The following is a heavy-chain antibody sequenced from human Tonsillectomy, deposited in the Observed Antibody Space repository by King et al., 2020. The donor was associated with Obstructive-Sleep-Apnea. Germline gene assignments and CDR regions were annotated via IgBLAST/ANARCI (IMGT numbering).Heavy chain of an antibody. CDR1: GGSISNYY. D-gene: IGHD5-12*01. Sequence: VQLQESGPGLVKPSETLSLTCTVSGGSISNYYWSWIRQPPGKGLEWIGYMYYSRNTNYNTSLKSRVAISADTSKIQFSLRLSSVTAADPAVYYCARHRGGEDSGGYGDYFDFWGQGTLVTVSS. J-gene: IGHJ4*02. CDR3: ARHRGGEDSGGYGDYFDF. V-gene: IGHV4-59*08. CDR2: MYYSRNT.